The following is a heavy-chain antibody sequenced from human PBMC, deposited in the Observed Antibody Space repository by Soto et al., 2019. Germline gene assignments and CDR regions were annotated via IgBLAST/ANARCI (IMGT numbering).Heavy chain of an antibody. D-gene: IGHD1-20*01. CDR2: IRQDGSER. Sequence: WGSLRLSCIASGFIFSSYWMIWVRQAPGKGLEWVANIRQDGSERNYVDSVKGRFTISRDNDKNSLFLQMDSLRAEDMAVYYCARGITLDYWGQGALVTVSS. J-gene: IGHJ4*02. V-gene: IGHV3-7*04. CDR1: GFIFSSYW. CDR3: ARGITLDY.